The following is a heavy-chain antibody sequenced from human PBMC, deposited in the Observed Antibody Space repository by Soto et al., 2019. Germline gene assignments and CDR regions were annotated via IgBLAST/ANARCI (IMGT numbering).Heavy chain of an antibody. CDR1: GFIFSSHW. D-gene: IGHD2-8*02. CDR3: ARDRPEVLNPTAHPMFDY. Sequence: EVQLVESGGGLVQPGGSLRLSCAASGFIFSSHWMHWVRQDPVRGLVWVARIKSDGSSTAYADSVKGRFTISRDNAKNTLYLQMNSLRVEDTAVYYCARDRPEVLNPTAHPMFDYWGQGTLVTVSS. J-gene: IGHJ4*02. V-gene: IGHV3-74*01. CDR2: IKSDGSST.